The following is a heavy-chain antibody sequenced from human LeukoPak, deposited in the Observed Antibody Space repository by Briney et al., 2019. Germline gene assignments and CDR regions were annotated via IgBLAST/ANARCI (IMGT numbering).Heavy chain of an antibody. D-gene: IGHD3-16*02. CDR2: IKADGSEK. CDR1: GFTFSGSW. CDR3: AREKLFVWGSFRTFDC. J-gene: IGHJ4*02. V-gene: IGHV3-7*01. Sequence: GGSLRLSCAASGFTFSGSWMSWVRQAPGKGLEWVANIKADGSEKYYVDSVKGRFTISRDNAKNSLYLQMNSLTAEDTAVYYCAREKLFVWGSFRTFDCWGQGTLVTVSS.